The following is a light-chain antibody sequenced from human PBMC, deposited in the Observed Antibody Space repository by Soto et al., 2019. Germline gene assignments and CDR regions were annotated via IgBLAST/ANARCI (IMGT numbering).Light chain of an antibody. V-gene: IGKV3-11*01. CDR2: DAS. CDR3: QQHSNWPPWT. J-gene: IGKJ1*01. Sequence: EIVLTQSPATLSLSPGERATLSCRASQSVSSYLAWYQQKPGQAPRLLIYDASNRATGIPARFSGSGSVTDFTLIISSLEPEDFVVYYCQQHSNWPPWTFGQGTKVEIK. CDR1: QSVSSY.